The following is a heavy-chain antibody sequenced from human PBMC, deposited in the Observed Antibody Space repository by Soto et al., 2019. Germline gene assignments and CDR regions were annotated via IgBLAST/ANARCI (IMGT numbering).Heavy chain of an antibody. CDR3: ARDRYKIGMDF. D-gene: IGHD1-1*01. CDR2: IYYSGST. Sequence: SETLALTCTVYGGCISSYYWSWIRQPPGKGLEWIGYIYYSGSTNYNPSLKSRVTISVDTSKNQFSLKLSSVTAADTAVYYCARDRYKIGMDFWGQGTTVTVSS. J-gene: IGHJ6*02. CDR1: GGCISSYY. V-gene: IGHV4-59*01.